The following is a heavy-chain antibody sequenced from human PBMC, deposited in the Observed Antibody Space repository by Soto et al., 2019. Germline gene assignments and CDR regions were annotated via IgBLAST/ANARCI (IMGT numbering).Heavy chain of an antibody. V-gene: IGHV3-20*04. CDR3: ARDIGSGNYYEHTRSLYYYYGMDV. CDR1: GFTFDDYG. Sequence: AGGSLRLSCAASGFTFDDYGMSWVRQAPGKGLEWVSGINWNGGSTGYADSVKGRFTISRDNAKNSLYLQMNSLRAEDTALYYCARDIGSGNYYEHTRSLYYYYGMDVWGQGTTVTVSS. J-gene: IGHJ6*02. CDR2: INWNGGST. D-gene: IGHD1-26*01.